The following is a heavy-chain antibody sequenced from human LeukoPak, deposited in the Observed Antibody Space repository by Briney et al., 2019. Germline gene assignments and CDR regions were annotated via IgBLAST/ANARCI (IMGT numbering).Heavy chain of an antibody. D-gene: IGHD2-8*01. CDR1: GGTFSSYA. J-gene: IGHJ5*02. Sequence: ASVKVSCKASGGTFSSYAISWVRQAPGQGLEWMGGIIPILGTANYAQKFQGRVTITADESTSTAYMELSSLRSEDTVVYYCARANGARYWFDPWGQGTLVTVSS. CDR2: IIPILGTA. CDR3: ARANGARYWFDP. V-gene: IGHV1-69*13.